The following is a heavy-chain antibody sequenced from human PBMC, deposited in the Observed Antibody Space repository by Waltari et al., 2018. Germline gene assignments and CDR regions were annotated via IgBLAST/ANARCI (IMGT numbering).Heavy chain of an antibody. CDR1: GFTFSSYA. CDR3: ARGGDIVVVIAILDAFDI. CDR2: ISGSGGST. Sequence: EVQLLESGGGLVQPGGSLRLSCAASGFTFSSYAMSWVRQAPGKGLEWVSVISGSGGSTYYADSVKGRLTISRDNSKNTLYLQMNSLRAEDTAVYYCARGGDIVVVIAILDAFDIWGQGTMVTVSS. D-gene: IGHD2-21*01. V-gene: IGHV3-23*01. J-gene: IGHJ3*02.